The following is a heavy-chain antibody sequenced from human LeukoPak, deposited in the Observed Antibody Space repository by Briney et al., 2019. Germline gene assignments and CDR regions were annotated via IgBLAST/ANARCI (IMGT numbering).Heavy chain of an antibody. CDR3: ARAAPGFDY. V-gene: IGHV4-61*02. Sequence: PSQTLSLTCTVSGGSISSGSYYWSWIRQPAGKGLEWIGRIYTSGSTNYNPSLKSRVTISVDTSKNQFSLKLSSVTAADTAVYYCARAAPGFDYWGQGTLVTVSS. D-gene: IGHD1-14*01. CDR2: IYTSGST. CDR1: GGSISSGSYY. J-gene: IGHJ4*02.